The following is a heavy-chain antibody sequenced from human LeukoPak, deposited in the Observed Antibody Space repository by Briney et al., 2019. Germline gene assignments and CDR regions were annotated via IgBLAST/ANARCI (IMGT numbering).Heavy chain of an antibody. CDR2: FNPNSGGT. Sequence: APVKVSCKASGYTFTGYYIHWVRQAPGQGLEWMGWFNPNSGGTNYAQKFQGRVTMTRDTSISTAYLELSSLRSDDTALYYCARGQGSSSWLNWFDPWGQGTLVTVSS. J-gene: IGHJ5*02. D-gene: IGHD6-13*01. CDR3: ARGQGSSSWLNWFDP. V-gene: IGHV1-2*02. CDR1: GYTFTGYY.